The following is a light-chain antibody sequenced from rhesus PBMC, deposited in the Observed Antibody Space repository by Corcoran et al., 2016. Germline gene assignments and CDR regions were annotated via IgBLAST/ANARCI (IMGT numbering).Light chain of an antibody. V-gene: IGKV1-22*01. Sequence: DIQMTQSPSPLSASVGDTVTITCRARQRISSWLDWYQQKPGKAPKLLIYKASTLESGVPSRFSGSGSGTDFTLTISSLQPEDFGTYYCLQYSSSPLTFGGGAKVEIK. J-gene: IGKJ4*01. CDR2: KAS. CDR3: LQYSSSPLT. CDR1: QRISSW.